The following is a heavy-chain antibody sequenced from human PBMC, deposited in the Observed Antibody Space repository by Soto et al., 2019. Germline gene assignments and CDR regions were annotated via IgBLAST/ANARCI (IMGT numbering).Heavy chain of an antibody. CDR3: SQDREERCYDAFDI. CDR1: GFTFSSYA. V-gene: IGHV3-23*01. J-gene: IGHJ3*02. D-gene: IGHD4-17*01. Sequence: EVQLLESGGGLVQPGGSLRLSCAASGFTFSSYAMSWVRQAPGKGLEWVSAISGSGGSTYYADSVKGRFTISRDNSKNTLHLQMNSLRAEDTDVYYCSQDREERCYDAFDIWGQGTMVTVSS. CDR2: ISGSGGST.